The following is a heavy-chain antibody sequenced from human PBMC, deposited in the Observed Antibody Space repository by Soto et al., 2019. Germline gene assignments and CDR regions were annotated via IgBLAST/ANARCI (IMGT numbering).Heavy chain of an antibody. CDR2: INHSGST. CDR3: AREPLPYCSGGSCSSSGVWFAP. V-gene: IGHV4-34*01. J-gene: IGHJ5*02. Sequence: SETLSLTCAVYGGSFSGYYWSWIRQPPGKGLEWMWEINHSGSTKYNPSLKRRVTISVETSKTQFSLKLSSVTAADTAVYYCAREPLPYCSGGSCSSSGVWFAPWGQGTLVTDSS. D-gene: IGHD2-15*01. CDR1: GGSFSGYY.